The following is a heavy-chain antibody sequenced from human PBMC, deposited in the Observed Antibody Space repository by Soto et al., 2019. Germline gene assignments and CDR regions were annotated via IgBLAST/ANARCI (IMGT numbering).Heavy chain of an antibody. J-gene: IGHJ4*02. V-gene: IGHV3-23*01. CDR2: INIVGGNT. Sequence: VQLLESGGGLVQPGGSLRLSCAASGFTFSNYAMSWVRQAPGKALEWVSSINIVGGNTNYADSVRGRFTMSRDDSKNTVFLQMNSLRAEDTALYYCTKNYNFDSWGQGTLVTVSS. CDR3: TKNYNFDS. D-gene: IGHD1-7*01. CDR1: GFTFSNYA.